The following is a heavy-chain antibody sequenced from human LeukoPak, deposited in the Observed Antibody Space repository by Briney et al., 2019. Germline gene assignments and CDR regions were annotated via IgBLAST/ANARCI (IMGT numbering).Heavy chain of an antibody. D-gene: IGHD2-2*01. Sequence: GGSLRLSCAASGFTFTSYPLSWVRQAPGMGLEWVSSINGDRTYYGGSVMGRFTISRDNSKSTLYLQMNNLRAEDTAIYYCTKSGCTSTACYAFDIWGQGTAVTVSS. CDR1: GFTFTSYP. V-gene: IGHV3-23*01. J-gene: IGHJ3*02. CDR2: INGDRT. CDR3: TKSGCTSTACYAFDI.